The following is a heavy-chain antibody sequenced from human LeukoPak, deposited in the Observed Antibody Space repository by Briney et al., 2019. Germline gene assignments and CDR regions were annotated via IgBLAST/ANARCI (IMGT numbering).Heavy chain of an antibody. D-gene: IGHD5-12*01. CDR3: ARDGYSGYDWNWFDP. Sequence: SETLSLTCTVSGGSISSSSYYWGWIRQPPGKGLEWIGSIYYSGSTYYNPSLKSRVTISVDTSKNQFSLKLSSVTAADTAVYYCARDGYSGYDWNWFDPWGQGTLVTVSS. V-gene: IGHV4-39*07. CDR1: GGSISSSSYY. CDR2: IYYSGST. J-gene: IGHJ5*02.